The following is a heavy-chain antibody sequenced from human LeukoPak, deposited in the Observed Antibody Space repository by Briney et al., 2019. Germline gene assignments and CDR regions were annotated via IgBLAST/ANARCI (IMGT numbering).Heavy chain of an antibody. CDR2: INPSGGST. D-gene: IGHD4-17*01. V-gene: IGHV1-46*01. CDR1: GYTFTGYY. J-gene: IGHJ4*02. CDR3: ARVTYGDYIDY. Sequence: ASVKVSCKASGYTFTGYYMHWVRQAPGQGLEWMGIINPSGGSTSYAQKFQGRVTMTRDTSTSTVYMELSSLRSEDTAVYYCARVTYGDYIDYWGQGTLVTVSS.